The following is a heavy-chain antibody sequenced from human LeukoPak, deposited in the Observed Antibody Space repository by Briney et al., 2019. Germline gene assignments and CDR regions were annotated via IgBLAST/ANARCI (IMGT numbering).Heavy chain of an antibody. CDR3: ARAPMIVVVITTEKSNYFDY. CDR1: GGSFSNYY. Sequence: RTSETLSLTCAVYGGSFSNYYWSWIRQPPGKGLEWIGEINHSGSTNYNPSLKSRVTISVDTSKRHFSLRLSSVTAADTAVYCCARAPMIVVVITTEKSNYFDYWGQGTLVTVSS. J-gene: IGHJ4*02. D-gene: IGHD3-22*01. CDR2: INHSGST. V-gene: IGHV4-34*01.